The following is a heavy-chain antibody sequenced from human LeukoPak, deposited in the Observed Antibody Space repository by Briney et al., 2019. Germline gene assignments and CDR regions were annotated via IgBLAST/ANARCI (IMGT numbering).Heavy chain of an antibody. V-gene: IGHV4-34*01. CDR1: GGSFSGYY. J-gene: IGHJ6*02. D-gene: IGHD6-6*01. CDR3: AGPYSSSPLYYYGMDV. Sequence: PSETLSLTCAVYGGSFSGYYWSWIRQPPGKGLEWIGEINHSGSTNYNPSLKSRVTISVDTSKNQFSLKLSSVTAADTAVYYCAGPYSSSPLYYYGMDVWGQGTTVTVSS. CDR2: INHSGST.